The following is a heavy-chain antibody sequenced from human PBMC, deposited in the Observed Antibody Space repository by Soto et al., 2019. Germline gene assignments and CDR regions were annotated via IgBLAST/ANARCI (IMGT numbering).Heavy chain of an antibody. J-gene: IGHJ4*02. V-gene: IGHV4-39*01. CDR3: ARHDCGGDCYSALGSSFDY. D-gene: IGHD2-21*02. Sequence: SETLSLTCTVSGGSISSSSYFWGWIRQPPGKGLEWIGYIYHSGSTYYNPSLKSRVTISVDTSKNQFSLKLSSVTAADTAVYYCARHDCGGDCYSALGSSFDYWGQGTLVTVS. CDR1: GGSISSSSYF. CDR2: IYHSGST.